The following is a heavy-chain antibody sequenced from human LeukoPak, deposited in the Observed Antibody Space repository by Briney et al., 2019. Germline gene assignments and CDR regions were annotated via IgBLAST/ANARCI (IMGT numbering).Heavy chain of an antibody. CDR1: GYTFTGYY. CDR2: INPNSGGT. D-gene: IGHD2-21*02. Sequence: GASVKVSCKASGYTFTGYYMHWVRQAPGQGLEWMGWINPNSGGTNYAQKFQGRVTMTRDTSISTAYMELSRLRYDDTAVYYCARGGGVVVTTYYFDYWGQGTLVTVSS. V-gene: IGHV1-2*02. CDR3: ARGGGVVVTTYYFDY. J-gene: IGHJ4*02.